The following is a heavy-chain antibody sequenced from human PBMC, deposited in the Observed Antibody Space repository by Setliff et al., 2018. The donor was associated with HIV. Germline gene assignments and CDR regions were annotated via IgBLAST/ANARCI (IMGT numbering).Heavy chain of an antibody. CDR3: AKDPEWLALRSTYYYFDY. CDR2: ISYDGSSK. Sequence: GGSLRLSCAASGFTFRTYGMHWVRQAPGKGLEWVAFISYDGSSKSYAYSVKGRFTISRDNSKNTLYVQMNSLRAEDTAVYYCAKDPEWLALRSTYYYFDYWGQGTLVTVSS. J-gene: IGHJ4*02. V-gene: IGHV3-30*18. CDR1: GFTFRTYG. D-gene: IGHD6-19*01.